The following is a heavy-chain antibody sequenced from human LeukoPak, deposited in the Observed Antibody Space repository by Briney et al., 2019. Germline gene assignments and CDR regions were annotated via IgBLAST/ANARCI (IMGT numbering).Heavy chain of an antibody. CDR1: GNSIRSYY. CDR3: ARQSEGFDS. J-gene: IGHJ4*02. Sequence: PSETLSLTCTVSGNSIRSYYWNWIRQPPGKGLEWIGYIYYSGTTSYNPSLMSRVTISVDMSKNQFSLRLTSVTAADTAVYYCARQSEGFDSWGQGTLVTVSS. CDR2: IYYSGTT. V-gene: IGHV4-59*08.